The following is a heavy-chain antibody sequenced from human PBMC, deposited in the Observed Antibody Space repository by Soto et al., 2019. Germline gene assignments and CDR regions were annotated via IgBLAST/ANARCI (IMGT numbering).Heavy chain of an antibody. CDR1: GGSISSGGYY. CDR3: ARVTTMVRGVIGWFDP. V-gene: IGHV4-31*03. J-gene: IGHJ5*02. CDR2: IYYSGST. Sequence: SETLSLTCTVSGGSISSGGYYWSWIRQHPGKGLEWIGYIYYSGSTYYNPSLKSRVTISVDTSKNQFSLKLSSVTAADTAVYYCARVTTMVRGVIGWFDPWGQGTLVPVYS. D-gene: IGHD3-10*01.